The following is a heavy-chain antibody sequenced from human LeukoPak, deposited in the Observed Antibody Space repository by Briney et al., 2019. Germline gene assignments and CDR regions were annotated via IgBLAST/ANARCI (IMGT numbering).Heavy chain of an antibody. Sequence: PGGSLRLSCAASGFTFSSYAMSWVRQAPGKGLEWVSAISGSGGSTYYADSVKSRFTISRDNSKNTLYLQMNSLRAEDTAVYYCAKARDYYGSGSYYDYWGQGTLVTVSS. V-gene: IGHV3-23*01. CDR1: GFTFSSYA. CDR2: ISGSGGST. D-gene: IGHD3-10*01. CDR3: AKARDYYGSGSYYDY. J-gene: IGHJ4*02.